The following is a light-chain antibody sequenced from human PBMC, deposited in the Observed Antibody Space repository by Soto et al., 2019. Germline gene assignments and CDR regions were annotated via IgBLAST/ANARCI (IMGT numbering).Light chain of an antibody. Sequence: IQMTQSPSSLSASVGDRVTITCRASQGIRNDLGWYQQKPGKAPKLLIYKAPTLKSGVPSRFSGSGSGTEFTLTISSLQPDDFATYYCQHYNSYSEAFGQGTMVDIK. CDR1: QGIRND. CDR2: KAP. J-gene: IGKJ1*01. CDR3: QHYNSYSEA. V-gene: IGKV1-5*03.